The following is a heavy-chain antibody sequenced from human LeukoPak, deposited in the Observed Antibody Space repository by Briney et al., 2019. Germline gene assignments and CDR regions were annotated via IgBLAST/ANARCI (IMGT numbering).Heavy chain of an antibody. Sequence: PSETLSLTCTVSGDSISGYYWSWIRQPPGKGLEGIGYIYHSGNTNYNPSLESRVTISVDTPMNQFSLRLSSVTAADTAVYYCARGRRTTSFIASYMDVWGKGATVTVSS. CDR3: ARGRRTTSFIASYMDV. V-gene: IGHV4-59*01. CDR1: GDSISGYY. D-gene: IGHD2-2*01. CDR2: IYHSGNT. J-gene: IGHJ6*03.